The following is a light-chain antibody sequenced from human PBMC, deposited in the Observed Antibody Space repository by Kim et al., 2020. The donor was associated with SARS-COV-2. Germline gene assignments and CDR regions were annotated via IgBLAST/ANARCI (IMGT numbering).Light chain of an antibody. CDR2: DVS. V-gene: IGKV3-11*01. Sequence: PWERTALACRASQVVKCHSGWYQQKPGQAPRLLMYDVSIRATGIPARFSGSGFGTDFTLTISSLEPEDFAVYYCQQHSDWPPSLTFGGGTKVDIK. CDR1: QVVKCH. J-gene: IGKJ4*01. CDR3: QQHSDWPPSLT.